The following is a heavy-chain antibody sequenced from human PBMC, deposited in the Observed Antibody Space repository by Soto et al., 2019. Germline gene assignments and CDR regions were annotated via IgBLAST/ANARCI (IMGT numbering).Heavy chain of an antibody. CDR2: ISAYNGNT. Sequence: ASVKVSCKASGYTFTSYGISWVRQAPGQGLEWMGWISAYNGNTNYAQKLQGRVTMTTDTSTSTAYMELRSLRSDDTAVYYCARGCPVVGATTYYYYYGMDVWGQGTTVTVSS. V-gene: IGHV1-18*01. J-gene: IGHJ6*02. D-gene: IGHD1-26*01. CDR3: ARGCPVVGATTYYYYYGMDV. CDR1: GYTFTSYG.